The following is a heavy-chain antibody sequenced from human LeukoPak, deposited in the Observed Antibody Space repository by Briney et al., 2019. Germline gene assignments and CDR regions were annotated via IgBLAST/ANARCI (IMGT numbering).Heavy chain of an antibody. Sequence: PGGSLRLSCAASGFTFSSYSMNWVRQAPGKGLEWVSYIISSGSTIYYADSVKGRFTISRDNAKNSLYLQMNSLRAEDTAVYYCARGMSGSYPTPFDYWGQGTLVTVSS. V-gene: IGHV3-48*01. CDR3: ARGMSGSYPTPFDY. CDR1: GFTFSSYS. CDR2: IISSGSTI. D-gene: IGHD1-26*01. J-gene: IGHJ4*02.